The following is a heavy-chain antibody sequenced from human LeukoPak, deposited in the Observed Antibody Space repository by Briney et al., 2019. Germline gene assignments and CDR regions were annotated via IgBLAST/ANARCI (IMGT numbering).Heavy chain of an antibody. CDR3: ARERESDVLYY. J-gene: IGHJ4*02. D-gene: IGHD3-10*01. CDR1: GYTFTGYY. Sequence: ASVKVSCKASGYTFTGYYMHWVRQAPGQGLEWMGWINPKSGGTNYAQKFQGRVTMTRDTSTRTVYMDLSRLRSDDTAVYYCARERESDVLYYWGQGTLVTVS. V-gene: IGHV1-2*02. CDR2: INPKSGGT.